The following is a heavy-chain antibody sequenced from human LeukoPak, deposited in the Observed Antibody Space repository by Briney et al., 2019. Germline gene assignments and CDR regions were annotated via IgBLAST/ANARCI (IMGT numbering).Heavy chain of an antibody. CDR3: ARGRRKMATPNDAFDI. V-gene: IGHV1-69*05. CDR1: GGTFSSYA. Sequence: SVKVSCKASGGTFSSYAISWVRQAPGQGLEWMGGIIPIFGTANYAQKFQGRVTMTRNTSISTAYMELSSLRSEDTAVYYRARGRRKMATPNDAFDIWGQGTMVTVSS. D-gene: IGHD5-24*01. CDR2: IIPIFGTA. J-gene: IGHJ3*02.